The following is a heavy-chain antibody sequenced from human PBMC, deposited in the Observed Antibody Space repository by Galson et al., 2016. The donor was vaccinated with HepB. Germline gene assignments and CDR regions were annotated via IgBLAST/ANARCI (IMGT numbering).Heavy chain of an antibody. Sequence: SVKVSCKASGYTFTAYYIHRVRQAPGQGLEWMGWINPNSDGTNFAQNFQGWVTMTRDTSISTAYMELSRLRSDDTAVYYCARVGLYSSGWLDYWGQGTLVTVSS. V-gene: IGHV1-2*04. CDR2: INPNSDGT. J-gene: IGHJ4*02. CDR1: GYTFTAYY. D-gene: IGHD6-19*01. CDR3: ARVGLYSSGWLDY.